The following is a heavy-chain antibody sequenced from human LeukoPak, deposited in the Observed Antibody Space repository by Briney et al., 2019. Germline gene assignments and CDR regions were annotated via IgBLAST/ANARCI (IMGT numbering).Heavy chain of an antibody. V-gene: IGHV1-2*02. D-gene: IGHD6-25*01. J-gene: IGHJ3*02. CDR2: INPQSGGT. CDR3: ARVYRLYERTYPAGYDI. Sequence: ASVKVSCKASGYNYRDYYIHWGRHAPGQGLEWVGWINPQSGGTRYAPRFQGRVTMSSDTSINTAYMELRRLTSDDTAVFYCARVYRLYERTYPAGYDIWGQGTGVTVSS. CDR1: GYNYRDYY.